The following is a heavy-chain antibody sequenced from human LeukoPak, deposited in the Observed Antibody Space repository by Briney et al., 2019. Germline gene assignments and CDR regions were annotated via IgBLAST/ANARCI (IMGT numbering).Heavy chain of an antibody. Sequence: SETLSLTCAVSGGSISSGGYSWSWTRQPPGKGLEWIGYIYHSGSTYYNPSLKSRVTISVDRSKNQFSLKLSSVTAADTAVYYCARAGGDYIDYWGQGTLVTVSS. CDR1: GGSISSGGYS. V-gene: IGHV4-30-2*01. J-gene: IGHJ4*02. CDR2: IYHSGST. D-gene: IGHD4-17*01. CDR3: ARAGGDYIDY.